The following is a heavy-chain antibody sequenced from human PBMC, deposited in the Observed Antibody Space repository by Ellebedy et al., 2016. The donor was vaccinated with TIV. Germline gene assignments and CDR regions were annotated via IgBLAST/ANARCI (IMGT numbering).Heavy chain of an antibody. V-gene: IGHV4-61*01. Sequence: SETLSLTXTVSGGSVSSGSYYWSWIRQPPGKGLEWIGYIYYSGSTNYNPSLKSRVTISVDTSKNQFSLKLSSVTAADTAVYYCARTYSSSWYNYGMDVWGQGTTVTVSS. CDR1: GGSVSSGSYY. D-gene: IGHD6-13*01. J-gene: IGHJ6*02. CDR2: IYYSGST. CDR3: ARTYSSSWYNYGMDV.